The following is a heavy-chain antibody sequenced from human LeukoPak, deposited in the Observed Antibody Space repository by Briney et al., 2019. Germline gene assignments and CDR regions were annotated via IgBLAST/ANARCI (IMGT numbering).Heavy chain of an antibody. CDR2: IKQDGSEK. J-gene: IGHJ4*02. V-gene: IGHV3-7*01. CDR1: GFTFSSYW. D-gene: IGHD3-10*01. Sequence: QPGGSLRLSCAASGFTFSSYWMSWVRQAPGKGLEWVANIKQDGSEKYYVDSVKGRFTISRDNAKNSLYLQMNNLRAEDTAVYYCVGPDSQFDCWGQGTPVTVSS. CDR3: VGPDSQFDC.